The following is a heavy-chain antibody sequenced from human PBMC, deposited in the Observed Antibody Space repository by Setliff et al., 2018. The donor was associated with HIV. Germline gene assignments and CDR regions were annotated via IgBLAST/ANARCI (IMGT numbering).Heavy chain of an antibody. J-gene: IGHJ6*03. V-gene: IGHV4-34*01. D-gene: IGHD2-8*02. CDR1: GGSFSDYY. CDR3: ARATATYWYSIPRDYIYHMDV. Sequence: SETLSLTCAVYGGSFSDYYWTWIRQPPGKGLEWIGEITHSGRTNFRPSLRSRVTMSRDTSKNQFSLKLRSVTAADTAVYYCARATATYWYSIPRDYIYHMDVWGEGTTVNVSS. CDR2: ITHSGRT.